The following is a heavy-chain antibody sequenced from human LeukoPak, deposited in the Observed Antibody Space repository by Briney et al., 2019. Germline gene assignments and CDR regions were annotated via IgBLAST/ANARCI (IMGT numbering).Heavy chain of an antibody. D-gene: IGHD3-3*01. V-gene: IGHV3-48*01. J-gene: IGHJ4*02. CDR3: ARGREWVVTDH. Sequence: PGGSLRLSCVASGFTFGPSSINWVRQAPGKGLEWVTYISRNGGTIYYADSVKGRFTISRDNANNSLYLQMNSLRAEDTAVYYCARGREWVVTDHWGQGTLVTVSS. CDR1: GFTFGPSS. CDR2: ISRNGGTI.